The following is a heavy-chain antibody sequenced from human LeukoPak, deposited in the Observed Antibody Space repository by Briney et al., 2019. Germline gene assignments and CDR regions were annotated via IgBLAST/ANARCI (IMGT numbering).Heavy chain of an antibody. J-gene: IGHJ4*02. V-gene: IGHV4-38-2*01. CDR2: IFHRGST. CDR1: GYSITNGYH. CDR3: ARHRYSYDYSFDY. Sequence: PSETLSLTCAVSGYSITNGYHWGWIRQPPGKGLEWIGTIFHRGSTYYNPSLKSRVTISVDTSKSQFSLKLSSVTAADSAVYYCARHRYSYDYSFDYWGQGALVTVPS. D-gene: IGHD5-18*01.